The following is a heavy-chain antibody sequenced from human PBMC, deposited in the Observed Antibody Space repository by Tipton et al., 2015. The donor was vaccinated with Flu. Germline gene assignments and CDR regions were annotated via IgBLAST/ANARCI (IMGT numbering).Heavy chain of an antibody. CDR2: IYYSGST. CDR1: GEALGTYY. CDR3: ARGSGSGTFVIFDY. J-gene: IGHJ4*02. V-gene: IGHV4-59*12. D-gene: IGHD3-10*01. Sequence: GEALGTYYWSWIRQPPGKGLEWIGYIYYSGSTNYNPSLKSRVTISVDTSKNQFSLSLSSVTAADTAVYYCARGSGSGTFVIFDYWGQGTLVAVSS.